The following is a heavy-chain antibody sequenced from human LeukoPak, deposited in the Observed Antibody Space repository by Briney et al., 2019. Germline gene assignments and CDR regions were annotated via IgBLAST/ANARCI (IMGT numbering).Heavy chain of an antibody. CDR2: IYYSGST. J-gene: IGHJ4*02. D-gene: IGHD4/OR15-4a*01. CDR3: ARDSNYPYYFDY. CDR1: DDPIRNYY. Sequence: SETLSLTCIVSDDPIRNYYWSWIRQPPGKGLEWIGYIYYSGSTNYNPSLKSRVTISVDTSNNQFSLKLSSVTAADTAVYYCARDSNYPYYFDYWGQGTVVTVSS. V-gene: IGHV4-59*01.